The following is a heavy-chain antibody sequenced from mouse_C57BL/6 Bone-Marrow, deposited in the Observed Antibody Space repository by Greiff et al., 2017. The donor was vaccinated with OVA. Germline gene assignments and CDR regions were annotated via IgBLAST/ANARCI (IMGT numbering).Heavy chain of an antibody. V-gene: IGHV2-4*01. CDR1: GFSLTSYG. CDR3: ARLRRGSMDY. Sequence: VKLVESGPGLVQPSQSLSITCTVSGFSLTSYGVHWVRQPPGKGLEWLGVIWSGGSTDYTAAFISRLSISKDNSKSQVFFKMNSLQADDTAIYYWARLRRGSMDYWGQGTAVTVSS. CDR2: IWSGGST. J-gene: IGHJ4*01. D-gene: IGHD2-2*01.